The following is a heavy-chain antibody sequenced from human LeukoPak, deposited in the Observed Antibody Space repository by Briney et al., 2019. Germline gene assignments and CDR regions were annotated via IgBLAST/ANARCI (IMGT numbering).Heavy chain of an antibody. CDR3: ARGYYGSGSYYPVYYYYGMDV. D-gene: IGHD3-10*01. CDR1: GYTFTGYY. Sequence: GASVKVSCKASGYTFTGYYMHWVRQAPGQGLEWMGRINPNSGVTNYAQKFQGRVTMTRDTSISTAYMELSRLRSDDTAVYYCARGYYGSGSYYPVYYYYGMDVWGQGTTVTVSS. CDR2: INPNSGVT. J-gene: IGHJ6*02. V-gene: IGHV1-2*06.